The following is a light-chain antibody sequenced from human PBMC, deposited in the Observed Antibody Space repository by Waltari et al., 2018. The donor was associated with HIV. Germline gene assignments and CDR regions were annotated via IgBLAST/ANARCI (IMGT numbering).Light chain of an antibody. CDR3: ASWDDSLNGPV. V-gene: IGLV1-44*01. CDR2: GKN. J-gene: IGLJ2*01. CDR1: SSNIGSNT. Sequence: QSVLTQPPSKSGTPGQRVTISCSGSSSNIGSNTVSWFQQFPGKAPKVHIYGKNQRPSGVPDRFSGSKSGTSAYLAIGGLQSEDEADYYCASWDDSLNGPVFGGGTTLTVL.